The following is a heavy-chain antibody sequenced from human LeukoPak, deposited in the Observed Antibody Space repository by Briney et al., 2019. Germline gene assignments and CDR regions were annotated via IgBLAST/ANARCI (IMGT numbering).Heavy chain of an antibody. CDR2: IIPIFGTA. Sequence: GASVKVSCKASVGTLSRYAIRWVRQAPGQGLEWMGGIIPIFGTANYAQKFQGRVTTTADESTSTGYMELSSLRSEDTAVYYCAVLPGIAVAGTALTDYWGQGTLVTVSS. V-gene: IGHV1-69*13. CDR1: VGTLSRYA. J-gene: IGHJ4*02. D-gene: IGHD6-19*01. CDR3: AVLPGIAVAGTALTDY.